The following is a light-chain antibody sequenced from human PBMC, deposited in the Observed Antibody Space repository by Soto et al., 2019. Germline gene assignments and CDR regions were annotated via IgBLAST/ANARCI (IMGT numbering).Light chain of an antibody. V-gene: IGKV3-20*01. CDR3: QQYGSSRWT. J-gene: IGKJ1*01. CDR2: GAS. CDR1: QSVSSSY. Sequence: EIVLTQSPGTLSLSPGERATLSCRASQSVSSSYLAWYQQKPGQAPRLLIYGASSRATGIPDRFSGSGSGTDFTLTSRRLEPEDFAVYYCQQYGSSRWTFGQGTKVEIK.